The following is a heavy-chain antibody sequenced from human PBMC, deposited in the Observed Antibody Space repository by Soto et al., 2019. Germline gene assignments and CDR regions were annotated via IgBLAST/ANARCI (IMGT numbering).Heavy chain of an antibody. J-gene: IGHJ4*02. CDR3: ARVPTLACDF. CDR1: GLTVSTNY. D-gene: IGHD2-15*01. CDR2: IYSDGRT. V-gene: IGHV3-66*01. Sequence: EVQLVESGGGLVQPGGSLRLSCAASGLTVSTNYMNWVRQAPGKGLEWVSIIYSDGRTYHADSVKGRFTISRDNSKNVLYLQMNSLRTEDTAVYYCARVPTLACDFWGQGTLVTVSS.